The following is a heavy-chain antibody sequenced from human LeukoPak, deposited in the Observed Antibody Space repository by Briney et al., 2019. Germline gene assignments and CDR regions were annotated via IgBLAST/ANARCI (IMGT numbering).Heavy chain of an antibody. J-gene: IGHJ4*02. CDR3: ARDLIHDY. CDR1: GFTFSSYA. Sequence: GGSLRLSCAASGFTFSSYAMHWVRQAPGKGLEWVAVISYDGSNKYYADSVKGRFTISRDNAKNSLYLQMNSLRAEDTALYYCARDLIHDYWGQGTLVTVSS. CDR2: ISYDGSNK. V-gene: IGHV3-30*04.